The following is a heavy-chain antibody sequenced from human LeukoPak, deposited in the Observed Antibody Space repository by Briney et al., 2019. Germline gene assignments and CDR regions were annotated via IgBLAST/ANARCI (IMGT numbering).Heavy chain of an antibody. D-gene: IGHD4-11*01. Sequence: PSETLSLTCTVSGGSISSYYWSWIRQPAGKGLEWIGRIYTSGSTNYNPSLKSRVTMSVDTSKNQFSLKLSSVTAADTAVYYCAREFRGVTTVSTSFDPWGQGTLVTVS. V-gene: IGHV4-4*07. J-gene: IGHJ5*02. CDR2: IYTSGST. CDR3: AREFRGVTTVSTSFDP. CDR1: GGSISSYY.